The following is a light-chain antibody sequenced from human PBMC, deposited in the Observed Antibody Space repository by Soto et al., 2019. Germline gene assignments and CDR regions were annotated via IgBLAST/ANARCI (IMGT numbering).Light chain of an antibody. CDR1: QSVSSY. CDR3: QQYGSSGT. CDR2: GAS. Sequence: EIVSTQSPANLSLSPGERATLSCRASQSVSSYLAWYQQKPGQAHRLLIYGASNRATGIPDRFSGSGSGTDFTLTISRLEPEDFAVYYCQQYGSSGTFGQGTKVDIK. J-gene: IGKJ1*01. V-gene: IGKV3-20*01.